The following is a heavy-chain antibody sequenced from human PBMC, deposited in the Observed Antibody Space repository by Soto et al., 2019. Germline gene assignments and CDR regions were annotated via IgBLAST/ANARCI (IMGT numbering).Heavy chain of an antibody. CDR1: GYTFTSYA. CDR3: ARDRRYDILTGYSGTDY. CDR2: INAGNGNT. D-gene: IGHD3-9*01. V-gene: IGHV1-3*01. Sequence: VASVKVSCKASGYTFTSYAMHWVRQAPGQRLEWMGWINAGNGNTKYSQKFQGRVTITRDTSASTAYMELSSLRSEDTAVYYCARDRRYDILTGYSGTDYWGQGTLVTVSS. J-gene: IGHJ4*02.